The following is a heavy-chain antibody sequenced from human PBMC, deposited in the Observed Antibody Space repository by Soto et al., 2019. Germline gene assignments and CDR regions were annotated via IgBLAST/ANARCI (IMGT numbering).Heavy chain of an antibody. CDR2: INHSGST. CDR1: GGSFSGYY. J-gene: IGHJ5*02. Sequence: SETLSLTCAVYGGSFSGYYWSWIRQPPGKGLEWIGEINHSGSTNYNPSLKSRVTISVDTSKNPFSLKLSSVTAADTAVYYCARGLTGTSYNWFDPWGQGTLVTVSS. CDR3: ARGLTGTSYNWFDP. V-gene: IGHV4-34*01. D-gene: IGHD1-20*01.